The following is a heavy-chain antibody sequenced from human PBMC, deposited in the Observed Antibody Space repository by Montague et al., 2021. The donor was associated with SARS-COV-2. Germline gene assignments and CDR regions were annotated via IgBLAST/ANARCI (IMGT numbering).Heavy chain of an antibody. J-gene: IGHJ4*02. Sequence: TLSLTCNVSGDSITNTRYYWSWIRQHPGKGLEWIGYIYYSGSSYYNPSLKSRVTISVDTSKNQFSLRLSSVTAADTAVYYCARARTSLIVVVNEFDYWGQGTLVTVSS. CDR1: GDSITNTRYY. CDR2: IYYSGSS. D-gene: IGHD2-21*01. CDR3: ARARTSLIVVVNEFDY. V-gene: IGHV4-31*03.